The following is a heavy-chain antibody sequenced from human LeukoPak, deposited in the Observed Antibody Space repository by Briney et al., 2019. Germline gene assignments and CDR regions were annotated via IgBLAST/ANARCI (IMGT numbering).Heavy chain of an antibody. Sequence: ASVKVSCKASGGTFSSYAISWVRQAPGQGLEWVGGIIPIFGTANYAQKFQGRVTITADESTSTAYMELSSLRSEDTAVYYCARGLWSTVTTLDAFDIWGQGTMVTVSS. CDR3: ARGLWSTVTTLDAFDI. D-gene: IGHD4-17*01. J-gene: IGHJ3*02. CDR2: IIPIFGTA. V-gene: IGHV1-69*13. CDR1: GGTFSSYA.